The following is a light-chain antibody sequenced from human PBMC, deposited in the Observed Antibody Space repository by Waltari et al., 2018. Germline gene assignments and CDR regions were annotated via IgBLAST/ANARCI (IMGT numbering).Light chain of an antibody. Sequence: DIQMTQSPSSLSTSVGDRVTISCRASPDITSYLNWYQQKAGKAPKLLITFGSTLQSGVSSRFSGSGSGTDFTLTITNVQPEDSAYYYCQLSYTTPHTFGQGTKVEIK. CDR2: FGS. V-gene: IGKV1-39*01. J-gene: IGKJ2*01. CDR1: PDITSY. CDR3: QLSYTTPHT.